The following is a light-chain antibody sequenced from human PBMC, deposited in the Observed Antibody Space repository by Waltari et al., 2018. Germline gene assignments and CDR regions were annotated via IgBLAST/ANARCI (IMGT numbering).Light chain of an antibody. CDR2: DAS. V-gene: IGKV3-11*01. J-gene: IGKJ4*01. Sequence: DIVLTQSPATLSLSPGERATLSCRASQNFSNYLAWYQQKPGQAPRLLIYDASKTFTGTPARFSGSGSGTDFTLTIGSLEPDDFAVYYCQQRLNWPVTFGGGTKVVIK. CDR1: QNFSNY. CDR3: QQRLNWPVT.